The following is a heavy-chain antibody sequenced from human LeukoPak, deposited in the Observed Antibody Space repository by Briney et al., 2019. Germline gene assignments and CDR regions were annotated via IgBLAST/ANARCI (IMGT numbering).Heavy chain of an antibody. CDR2: ISGSGGST. D-gene: IGHD3-22*01. Sequence: PGGSLRLSCAASGFTFSDYYMSWIRQAPGKGLEWVSAISGSGGSTYYADSVKGRFTISRDNSKNTLYLQMNSLRAEDTAVYYCAKSVYYYDNSGYSRWGQGILVTVSS. J-gene: IGHJ4*02. V-gene: IGHV3-23*01. CDR3: AKSVYYYDNSGYSR. CDR1: GFTFSDYY.